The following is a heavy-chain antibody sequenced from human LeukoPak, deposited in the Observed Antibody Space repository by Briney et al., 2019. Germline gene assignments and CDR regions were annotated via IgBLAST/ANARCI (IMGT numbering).Heavy chain of an antibody. CDR3: ARTGGPTYKSSWFI. V-gene: IGHV4-30-4*07. CDR1: GASISSGGHS. Sequence: TSQTLSLTCAVSGASISSGGHSWSWIRQPPGKGLEWVGYIYDDGSTYYTPSLKSRITISVDTSRNQFSLSLRSVTAADTAVYYCARTGGPTYKSSWFIWGQGTMVTVSS. CDR2: IYDDGST. J-gene: IGHJ3*02. D-gene: IGHD6-13*01.